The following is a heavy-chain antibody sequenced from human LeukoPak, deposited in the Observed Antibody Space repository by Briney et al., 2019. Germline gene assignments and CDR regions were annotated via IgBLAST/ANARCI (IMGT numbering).Heavy chain of an antibody. V-gene: IGHV1-69*05. CDR3: ARDNYYDSSGYN. CDR1: GGTFSSYA. D-gene: IGHD3-22*01. Sequence: SVKVSCKASGGTFSSYAISWVRQAPGQGLEWMGGIIPIFGTANYAQKLQGRVTMTTDTSTSTAYMELRSLRSDDTAVYYCARDNYYDSSGYNWGQGTLVTVSS. J-gene: IGHJ4*02. CDR2: IIPIFGTA.